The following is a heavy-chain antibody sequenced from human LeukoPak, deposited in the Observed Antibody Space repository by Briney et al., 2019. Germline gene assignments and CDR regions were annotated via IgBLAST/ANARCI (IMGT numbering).Heavy chain of an antibody. CDR2: ISSSGSTI. CDR3: ARLHYDVLTGPFDY. D-gene: IGHD3-9*01. CDR1: GFTFSSYS. V-gene: IGHV3-48*04. Sequence: GGSLRLSCTASGFTFSSYSMNWVRQAPGKGLEWVSYISSSGSTIYYADSVKGRFTISRDNAKNSLYLQMNSLRAEDTAVYYCARLHYDVLTGPFDYWGQGTLVTVSS. J-gene: IGHJ4*02.